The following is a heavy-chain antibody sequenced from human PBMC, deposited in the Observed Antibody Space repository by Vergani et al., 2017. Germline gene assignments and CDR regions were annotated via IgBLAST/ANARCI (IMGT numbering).Heavy chain of an antibody. D-gene: IGHD2-21*01. V-gene: IGHV3-7*01. J-gene: IGHJ4*02. CDR2: IEDDGDDK. CDR1: GFTFSKYW. Sequence: EVQLVESGGGFVRPGESLRLSCAASGFTFSKYWMTWVRQAPGKGLEWVANIEDDGDDKNYADSVKGRFTISRDNADNSVYLQMNSLRPVDTAVYYCARDIPRGASYFDFGGRGALVIVSS. CDR3: ARDIPRGASYFDF.